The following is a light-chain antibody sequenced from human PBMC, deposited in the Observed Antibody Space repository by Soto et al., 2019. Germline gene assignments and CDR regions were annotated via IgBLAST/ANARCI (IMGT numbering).Light chain of an antibody. CDR3: QQRSNWPRT. Sequence: EIVLTQSPATLSLSPGERATLSCRASQSVSRYLAWYQQKPGQAHRLLIYDAYNRATGIPARFSGSGSGTDCTLTISSLEPEDFAVYYCQQRSNWPRTFGQGTKVEIK. J-gene: IGKJ1*01. CDR1: QSVSRY. V-gene: IGKV3-11*01. CDR2: DAY.